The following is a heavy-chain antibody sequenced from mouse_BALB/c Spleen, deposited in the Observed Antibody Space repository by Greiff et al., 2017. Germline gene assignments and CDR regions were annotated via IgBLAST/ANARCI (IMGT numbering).Heavy chain of an antibody. CDR2: IRSKSNNYAT. CDR3: VSDSIYYYSWFAY. J-gene: IGHJ3*01. D-gene: IGHD1-1*01. CDR1: GFTFNTYA. Sequence: EVHLVESGGGLVQPKGSLKLSCAASGFTFNTYAMNWVRQAPGKGLEWVARIRSKSNNYATYYADSVKDRFTISRDDSQSMLYLQMNNLKTEDTAMYYCVSDSIYYYSWFAYWGQGTLVTVSA. V-gene: IGHV10-1*02.